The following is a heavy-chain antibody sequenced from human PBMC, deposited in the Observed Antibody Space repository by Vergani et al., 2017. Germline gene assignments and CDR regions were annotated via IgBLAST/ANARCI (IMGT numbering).Heavy chain of an antibody. V-gene: IGHV1-2*02. CDR2: INPNSGGT. CDR3: ARGGFWDYCSSTSCYHWFDP. J-gene: IGHJ5*02. CDR1: GYTFTSYD. Sequence: QVQLVQSGAEVKKPGASVKVSCKASGYTFTSYDINWVRQATGQGLEWMGWINPNSGGTNYAQKFQGRVTMTRDTSISTAYMELSRLRSDDTAVYYCARGGFWDYCSSTSCYHWFDPWGQGTLVTVSS. D-gene: IGHD2-2*01.